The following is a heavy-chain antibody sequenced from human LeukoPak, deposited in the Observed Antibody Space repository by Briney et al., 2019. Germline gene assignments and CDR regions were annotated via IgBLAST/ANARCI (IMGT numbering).Heavy chain of an antibody. Sequence: IXXYXXXWXXQPPGKGLEWIGYIYYSGRTNYNPSLKSRVTISVDTSKKQFSLKLSSVTAADTAVYYCAREEYDRVYYYGMDVWGQGTTVTVSS. V-gene: IGHV4-59*01. CDR2: IYYSGRT. CDR1: IXXYX. J-gene: IGHJ6*02. CDR3: AREEYDRVYYYGMDV. D-gene: IGHD3-9*01.